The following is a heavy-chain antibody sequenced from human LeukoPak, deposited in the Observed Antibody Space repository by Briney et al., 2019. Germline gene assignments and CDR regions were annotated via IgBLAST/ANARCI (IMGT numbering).Heavy chain of an antibody. J-gene: IGHJ4*02. CDR3: ARVLEGMATIEELLFDY. CDR1: GFTFSSYW. D-gene: IGHD5-24*01. V-gene: IGHV3-74*01. Sequence: GGSLRLSCAASGFTFSSYWMHWVRQAPGKGLVWVSRINSDGSSTSYADSVKGRFTISRDNAKNTLYLQMNSLRAKDTAVYYCARVLEGMATIEELLFDYWGQGTLVTVSS. CDR2: INSDGSST.